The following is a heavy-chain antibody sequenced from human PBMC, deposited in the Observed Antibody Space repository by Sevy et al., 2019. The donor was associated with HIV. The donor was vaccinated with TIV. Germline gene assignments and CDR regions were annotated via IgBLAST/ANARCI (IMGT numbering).Heavy chain of an antibody. V-gene: IGHV3-21*01. CDR1: GFNFDSYT. J-gene: IGHJ4*02. CDR2: ISGSSNYI. D-gene: IGHD6-6*01. Sequence: GGSLRLSCAASGFNFDSYTMNWVRQAPGQGLEWVSSISGSSNYIYYADSLKGRFTISRDNAKNSVYLQMHSLRVDDTAVYYCAKDKRGSIAARPFDYWGQGTLVTVSS. CDR3: AKDKRGSIAARPFDY.